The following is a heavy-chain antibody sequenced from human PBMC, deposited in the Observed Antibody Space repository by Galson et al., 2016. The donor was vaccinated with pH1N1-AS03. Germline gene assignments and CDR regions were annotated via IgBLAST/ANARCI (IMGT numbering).Heavy chain of an antibody. CDR2: ISLSGGGT. CDR3: AKERVLRYFDWPYYFDY. Sequence: SLRLSCAASGFSFSNYVMTWVRQAPGRGLEWVSRISLSGGGTFYADSVKGRFIISRDNSESTLYLQMNSLRAEDTAVYFCAKERVLRYFDWPYYFDYWAREAWSPSPQ. V-gene: IGHV3-23*01. D-gene: IGHD3-9*01. CDR1: GFSFSNYV. J-gene: IGHJ4*02.